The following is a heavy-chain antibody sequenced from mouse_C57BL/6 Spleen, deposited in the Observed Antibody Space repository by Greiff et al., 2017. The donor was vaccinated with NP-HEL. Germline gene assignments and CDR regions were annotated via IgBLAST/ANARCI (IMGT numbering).Heavy chain of an antibody. D-gene: IGHD1-1*01. CDR1: GYTFTSYW. V-gene: IGHV1-69*01. CDR3: ARGGSTTVLATNYFDY. J-gene: IGHJ2*01. CDR2: IDPSDSYT. Sequence: QVQLKQPGAELVMPGASVKLSCKASGYTFTSYWMHWVKQRPGQGLEWIGEIDPSDSYTNYNQKFKGKSTLTVDKSSSTAYMQLSSLTSEDSAVYYCARGGSTTVLATNYFDYWGQGTTLTVSS.